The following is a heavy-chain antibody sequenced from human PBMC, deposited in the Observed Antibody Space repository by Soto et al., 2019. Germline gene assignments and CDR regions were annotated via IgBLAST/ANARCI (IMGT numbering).Heavy chain of an antibody. CDR3: ARDSAKSGEYYDILTGNHYYYGMDV. V-gene: IGHV3-33*01. Sequence: QVQLVESGGGVVQPGRSLRLSCAASGFTFSSYGMHWVRQAPGKGLEWVAVIWYDGSNKYYADSVKGRFTISRDNSKNTLYLQMNSLRAEDTAVYYCARDSAKSGEYYDILTGNHYYYGMDVWGQGTTVTVSS. D-gene: IGHD3-9*01. CDR1: GFTFSSYG. J-gene: IGHJ6*02. CDR2: IWYDGSNK.